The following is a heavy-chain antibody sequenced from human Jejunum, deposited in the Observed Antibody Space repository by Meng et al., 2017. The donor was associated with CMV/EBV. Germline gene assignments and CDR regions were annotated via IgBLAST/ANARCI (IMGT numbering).Heavy chain of an antibody. D-gene: IGHD3-10*01. CDR3: VRDQGSRYVKMIADY. V-gene: IGHV1-46*01. Sequence: GYTFSGIYTYWARQAPGQGLEWMAIYNHRGGGTIYAQRFKSRVTITADTSKNKIYMELNSLTFADTAIYYCVRDQGSRYVKMIADYWGQGTLVTVSS. J-gene: IGHJ1*01. CDR1: GYTFSGIY. CDR2: YNHRGGGT.